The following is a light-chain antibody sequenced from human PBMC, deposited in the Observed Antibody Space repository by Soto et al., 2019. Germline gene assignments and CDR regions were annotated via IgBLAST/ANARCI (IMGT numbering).Light chain of an antibody. CDR2: EVS. CDR1: SSDVGGYNY. Sequence: QSALTQPASVSGSPGQSITISCTGSSSDVGGYNYVSWYQQHPGTAPKLMIYEVSNRPSGVSHRFSGSKSGNTASLTISGLHAEDEADYYCSSYTSLSTLVFGGGTKLTVL. V-gene: IGLV2-14*01. CDR3: SSYTSLSTLV. J-gene: IGLJ2*01.